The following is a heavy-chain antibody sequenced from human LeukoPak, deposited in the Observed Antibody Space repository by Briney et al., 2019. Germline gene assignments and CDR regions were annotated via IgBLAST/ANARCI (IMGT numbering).Heavy chain of an antibody. CDR2: IWYDGSNK. Sequence: PGGSLRLSCAASGFTFSSYGMHRVRQAPGKGLEWVAVIWYDGSNKYYADSVKGRFTISRDNSKNTLYLQMNSLRAEDTAVYYCARDSYSSGWNAFDIWGQGTMVTVSS. D-gene: IGHD6-19*01. J-gene: IGHJ3*02. V-gene: IGHV3-33*01. CDR3: ARDSYSSGWNAFDI. CDR1: GFTFSSYG.